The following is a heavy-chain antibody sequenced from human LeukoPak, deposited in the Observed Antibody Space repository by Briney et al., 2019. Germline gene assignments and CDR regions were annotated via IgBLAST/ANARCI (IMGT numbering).Heavy chain of an antibody. D-gene: IGHD2-2*01. Sequence: GGSLRLSCEASGFTLSAHGMSWVRQAPGKGLEWVSAIGGYGSTTYYADSVRGRFTISRDNSKTTLYLQMNSLRAEDTAVYYCAKDVPTAYFDYWGQGTLVTVSS. CDR3: AKDVPTAYFDY. CDR1: GFTLSAHG. CDR2: IGGYGSTT. J-gene: IGHJ4*02. V-gene: IGHV3-23*01.